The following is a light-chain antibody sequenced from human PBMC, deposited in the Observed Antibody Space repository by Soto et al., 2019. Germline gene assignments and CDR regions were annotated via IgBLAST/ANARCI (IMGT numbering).Light chain of an antibody. CDR1: SSNIGKNY. Sequence: QSVLTQPPSVSAAPGQKVTISCSGSSSNIGKNYVSWYQQYPGTAPKLLIYENNKRPSGVPDRFSASKSGTSATLGITGLQTGDDDDYYYESGSETADGGLTVVFGGGTKLTVL. CDR3: ESGSETADGGLTVV. J-gene: IGLJ2*01. V-gene: IGLV1-51*02. CDR2: ENN.